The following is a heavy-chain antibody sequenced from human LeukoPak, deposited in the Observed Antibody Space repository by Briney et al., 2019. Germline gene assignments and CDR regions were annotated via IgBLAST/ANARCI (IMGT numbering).Heavy chain of an antibody. CDR1: GFTFSSYG. V-gene: IGHV3-30*18. CDR3: AKIPWYYDSSGYSLDY. J-gene: IGHJ4*02. D-gene: IGHD3-22*01. Sequence: GRSLRLSCAASGFTFSSYGMHWVRQAPGKGLEWVAAISYDGSNKYYADSVKGRFTISRDNSKNTLYLQMNSLRAEDTAVYYCAKIPWYYDSSGYSLDYWGQGTLVTVSS. CDR2: ISYDGSNK.